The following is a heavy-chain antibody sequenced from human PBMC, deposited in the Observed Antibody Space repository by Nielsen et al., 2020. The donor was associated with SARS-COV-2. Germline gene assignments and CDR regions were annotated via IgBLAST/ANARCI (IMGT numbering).Heavy chain of an antibody. Sequence: GESLKISCKGSGYSFTSYWISWVRQMPGKGLEWMGRIDPSDSYTNYSPSFQGHVTISADKSISTAYLQWSSLKASDTAMYYCARHYTEGYYYYYMDVWGKGTTVTVSS. CDR2: IDPSDSYT. CDR1: GYSFTSYW. J-gene: IGHJ6*03. D-gene: IGHD3-3*01. CDR3: ARHYTEGYYYYYMDV. V-gene: IGHV5-10-1*01.